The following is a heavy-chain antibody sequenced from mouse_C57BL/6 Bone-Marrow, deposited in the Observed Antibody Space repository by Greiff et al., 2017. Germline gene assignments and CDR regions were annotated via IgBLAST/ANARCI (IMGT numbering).Heavy chain of an antibody. Sequence: VMLVESGPGLVQPSQSLSITCTVSGFSLTSYGVHWVRQSPGKGLEWLGVIWSGGGTDYNAAFISRLSISKDNSKSQVFFKMNSLQADDTAIYYCARNSKGAYWGQGTLVTVSA. CDR2: IWSGGGT. CDR1: GFSLTSYG. D-gene: IGHD2-5*01. V-gene: IGHV2-2*01. J-gene: IGHJ3*01. CDR3: ARNSKGAY.